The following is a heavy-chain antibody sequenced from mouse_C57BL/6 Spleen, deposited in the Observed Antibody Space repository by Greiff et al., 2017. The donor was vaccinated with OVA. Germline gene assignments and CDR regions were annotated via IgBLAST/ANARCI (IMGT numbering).Heavy chain of an antibody. CDR1: GYSFTSYG. D-gene: IGHD1-3*01. Sequence: VQLQQSGAELVRPGSSVKMSCKTSGYSFTSYGINWVKPRPGQGLEWIGYIYIGYGSTEYNEKFKGKATLTSDTSSSTAYMQLSSLPSEDSAIYICARSSIYYYAMDYWGQGTSVTVSS. CDR3: ARSSIYYYAMDY. CDR2: IYIGYGST. J-gene: IGHJ4*01. V-gene: IGHV1-58*01.